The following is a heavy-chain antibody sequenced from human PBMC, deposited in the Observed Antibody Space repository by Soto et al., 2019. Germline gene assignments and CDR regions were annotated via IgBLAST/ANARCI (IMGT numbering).Heavy chain of an antibody. V-gene: IGHV1-69*13. CDR3: ARARNHMTTLYYYGMDV. D-gene: IGHD4-17*01. Sequence: ASEKVSCKASGGTFSSYAISWVRQAPGQGLEWMGGIIPIFGTANYAQKFQGRVTITADESTSTAYMELSSLRSEDTAVYYCARARNHMTTLYYYGMDVWGQGTTVTVSS. J-gene: IGHJ6*02. CDR2: IIPIFGTA. CDR1: GGTFSSYA.